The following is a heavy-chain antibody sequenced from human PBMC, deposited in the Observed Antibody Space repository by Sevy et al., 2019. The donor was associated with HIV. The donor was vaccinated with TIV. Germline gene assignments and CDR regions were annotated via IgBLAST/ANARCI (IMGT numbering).Heavy chain of an antibody. CDR2: INHSGSS. Sequence: SETLSLTCAVYGGSFSGYYWSWIRQPPGKGLEWIGEINHSGSSNYNPSLKSRVTISVDTSKNQFSLKVSSVTPADTALYYCARSYDTSGYYFDYWGQGTLVTVSS. D-gene: IGHD3-22*01. CDR1: GGSFSGYY. CDR3: ARSYDTSGYYFDY. J-gene: IGHJ4*02. V-gene: IGHV4-34*01.